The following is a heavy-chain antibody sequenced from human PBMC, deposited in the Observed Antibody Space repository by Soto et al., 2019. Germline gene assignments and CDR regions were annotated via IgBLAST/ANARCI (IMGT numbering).Heavy chain of an antibody. CDR2: INPNSGGT. CDR1: GYTFTGYY. D-gene: IGHD6-13*01. Sequence: WASVKVSCKASGYTFTGYYMHWVRQAPGQGLEWMGWINPNSGGTNYAQKFQGRVTMTRDTSISTAYMELSRLRSDDTAVYYCAREPLYSSSWYAHFYYFDYWGQGTLVTVSS. V-gene: IGHV1-2*02. CDR3: AREPLYSSSWYAHFYYFDY. J-gene: IGHJ4*02.